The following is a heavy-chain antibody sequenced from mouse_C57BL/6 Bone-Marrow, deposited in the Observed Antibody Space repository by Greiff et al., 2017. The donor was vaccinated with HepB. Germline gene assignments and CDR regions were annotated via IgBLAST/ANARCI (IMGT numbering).Heavy chain of an antibody. D-gene: IGHD1-1*01. V-gene: IGHV10-1*01. CDR1: GFSFNTYA. CDR3: VRNRDAYYGSSLDV. Sequence: EVMLVESGGGLVQPKGSLKLSCAASGFSFNTYAMNWVRQAPGKGLEWVARIRSKSNNYATYYADSVKDRFTISRDDSESMLYLQMNNLKTEDTAMYYCVRNRDAYYGSSLDVWGTGTTVTVSS. CDR2: IRSKSNNYAT. J-gene: IGHJ1*03.